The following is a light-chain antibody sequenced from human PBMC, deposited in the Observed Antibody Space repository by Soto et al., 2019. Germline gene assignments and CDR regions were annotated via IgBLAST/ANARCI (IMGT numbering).Light chain of an antibody. J-gene: IGKJ5*01. CDR1: ETVSSSY. CDR3: QQYGNSPIT. V-gene: IGKV3D-20*01. CDR2: DSS. Sequence: EIVLKQSPGTLSLSPGERATLSCKASETVSSSYVAWYQQKPGLAPRLLIHDSSTRASGIPDRFSGSKSGTDFTLTIRGLEPEDVAVYYCQQYGNSPITFGQGTRLEIK.